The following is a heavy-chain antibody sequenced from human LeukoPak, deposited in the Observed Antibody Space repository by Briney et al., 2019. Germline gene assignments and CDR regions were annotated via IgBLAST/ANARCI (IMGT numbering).Heavy chain of an antibody. D-gene: IGHD1-26*01. CDR3: ATPRIVGATASDY. J-gene: IGHJ4*02. Sequence: PGGSLRLSCAASGFTFSSYNMNWVRQAPGKGLEWVSSISRSSTYIYYADSVKGRFTISRDNAKNSLYLQMNSLRAEDTAVYYCATPRIVGATASDYWGQGTLVIVSS. V-gene: IGHV3-21*01. CDR2: ISRSSTYI. CDR1: GFTFSSYN.